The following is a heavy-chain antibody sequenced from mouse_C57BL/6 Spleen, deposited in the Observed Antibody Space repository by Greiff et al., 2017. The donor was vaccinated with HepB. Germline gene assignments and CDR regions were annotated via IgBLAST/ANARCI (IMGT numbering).Heavy chain of an antibody. J-gene: IGHJ4*01. V-gene: IGHV5-9-1*02. CDR3: TVGTTVGATYAMDY. CDR2: ISRGGDYI. CDR1: GFTFSSYA. D-gene: IGHD1-1*01. Sequence: EVKLVESGAGLVKPGGSLKLSCAASGFTFSSYAMSWVRQTPEKRLEWVAYISRGGDYIYYADTVKGRFTISRDKARNTLYMQMSSLKSEDTAMYYCTVGTTVGATYAMDYWGQGTSVTVSS.